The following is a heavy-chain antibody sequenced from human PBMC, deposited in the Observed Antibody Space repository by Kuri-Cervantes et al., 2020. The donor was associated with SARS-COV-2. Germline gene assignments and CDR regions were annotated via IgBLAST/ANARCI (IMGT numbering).Heavy chain of an antibody. CDR1: GGNFSTYG. Sequence: SVKVSCKASGGNFSTYGITWVRQAPGQGLEWMGSIIPFFGTPAYAQRFQGRVTISADKSTRTAYLELSSLRSDDAAVYYCARENSGSYYVAFDYWGQGTLVTVSS. CDR3: ARENSGSYYVAFDY. CDR2: IIPFFGTP. D-gene: IGHD1-26*01. J-gene: IGHJ4*02. V-gene: IGHV1-69*06.